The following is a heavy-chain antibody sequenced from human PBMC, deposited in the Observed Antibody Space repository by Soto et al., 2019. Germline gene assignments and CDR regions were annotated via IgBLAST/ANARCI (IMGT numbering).Heavy chain of an antibody. Sequence: PGGSLRLSCAASGFTFSSYAVSWVRQAPGKGLEWVSAISGSGGSTYYADSVKGRFTISRDNSKNTLYLQMNSLRAEDTAVYYCAKNLGGWWVVVAANGEETSYFDYWGQGTLVTVSS. CDR2: ISGSGGST. V-gene: IGHV3-23*01. CDR3: AKNLGGWWVVVAANGEETSYFDY. J-gene: IGHJ4*02. D-gene: IGHD2-15*01. CDR1: GFTFSSYA.